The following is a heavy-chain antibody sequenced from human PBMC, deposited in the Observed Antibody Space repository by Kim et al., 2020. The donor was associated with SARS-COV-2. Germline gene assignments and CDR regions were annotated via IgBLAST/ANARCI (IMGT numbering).Heavy chain of an antibody. D-gene: IGHD3-3*01. Sequence: SVKVSCKASGGTFSRYAMSWVRQAPGQGLEWVGGIIPMSGSVYYAQRFQGRLTITADESTTTAYMEMSSLRSDDTAVYYCATPTGHFDFWSGYPPFDYWGQGTLVTVSS. J-gene: IGHJ4*02. CDR3: ATPTGHFDFWSGYPPFDY. CDR1: GGTFSRYA. V-gene: IGHV1-69*13. CDR2: IIPMSGSV.